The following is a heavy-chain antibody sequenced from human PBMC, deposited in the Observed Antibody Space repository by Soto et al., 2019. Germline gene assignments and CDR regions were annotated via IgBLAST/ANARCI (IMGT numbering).Heavy chain of an antibody. V-gene: IGHV3-9*01. J-gene: IGHJ4*02. CDR3: AKDPSTSNSWPPDYFDY. D-gene: IGHD6-13*01. Sequence: EVQLVASGGGLVQPGRSLRLSCAASGFSIDDYAMHWVLPAPGTGLEWDAGISWNCGGIDYADSVKGRFTISRDNAKNSLYLQMNSLISEDTAFYYRAKDPSTSNSWPPDYFDYWGQGILVTVSS. CDR2: ISWNCGGI. CDR1: GFSIDDYA.